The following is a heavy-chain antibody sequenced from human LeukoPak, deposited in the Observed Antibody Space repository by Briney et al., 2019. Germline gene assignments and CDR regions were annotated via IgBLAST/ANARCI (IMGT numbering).Heavy chain of an antibody. D-gene: IGHD5-24*01. CDR2: INYSGST. J-gene: IGHJ3*02. Sequence: PSESLCLSCAASGVTFSSYYMSWVRQPPGKGLEWIGYINYSGSTTYNPAPKRRGSTSSKKSTNHFSLKLSSLTAADTAVYYCARDLPDRDGYNPDAFDIWGQGKMVTVSS. V-gene: IGHV4-59*12. CDR1: GVTFSSYY. CDR3: ARDLPDRDGYNPDAFDI.